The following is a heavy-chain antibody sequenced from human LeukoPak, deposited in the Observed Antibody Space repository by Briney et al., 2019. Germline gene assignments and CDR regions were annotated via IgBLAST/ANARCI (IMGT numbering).Heavy chain of an antibody. CDR1: GFTVSNNY. CDR2: NNSGGNT. CDR3: ATTDYDILTGYSPH. D-gene: IGHD3-9*01. J-gene: IGHJ4*02. V-gene: IGHV3-53*01. Sequence: GGSMRLSCAGSGFTVSNNYMTWVRQAPGKGLEWVSFNNSGGNTYYADSVKGRFTISRDKLKNTLYLQMNSLRAEDTAVYYCATTDYDILTGYSPHWGQGTLVTVSS.